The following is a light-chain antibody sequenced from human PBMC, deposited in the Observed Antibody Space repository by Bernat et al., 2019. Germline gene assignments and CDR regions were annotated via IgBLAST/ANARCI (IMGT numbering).Light chain of an antibody. CDR1: QTLLYSDTNTY. CDR3: WT. J-gene: IGKJ1*01. CDR2: KVS. V-gene: IGKV2-30*01. Sequence: DAVLTQSPLSLSVTLGQAASISCRSTQTLLYSDTNTYLDWFHQRPGQPPRRLIYKVSNRESGVPDRFSGSGSGSGTEFTLTISRVEAEDVGIYWPWTLGQGTKVEI.